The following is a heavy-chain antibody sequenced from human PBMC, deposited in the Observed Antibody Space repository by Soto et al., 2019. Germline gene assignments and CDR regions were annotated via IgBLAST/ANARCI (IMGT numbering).Heavy chain of an antibody. CDR2: INPSGGST. CDR1: GYTFTSYY. J-gene: IGHJ4*02. Sequence: QVQLVQSGAEVKKPGASVKGSCKASGYTFTSYYMHWLRQAPGQGLEWMGVINPSGGSTSYAQKAPGRLTMNRDTSTSTVYMEPSSRRSEDTAVDYCSRGDCFLDYWVQGTLVAVSS. V-gene: IGHV1-46*03. D-gene: IGHD2-21*02. CDR3: SRGDCFLDY.